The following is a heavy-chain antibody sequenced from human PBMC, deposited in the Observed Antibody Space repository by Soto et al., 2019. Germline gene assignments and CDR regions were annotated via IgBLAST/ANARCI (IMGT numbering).Heavy chain of an antibody. D-gene: IGHD3-16*01. CDR2: IHSDGST. CDR3: ARGGSKQNDY. V-gene: IGHV3-66*01. J-gene: IGHJ4*02. CDR1: GLTVSSNY. Sequence: EVQLVESGGDLVQPGGSLRLSCAASGLTVSSNYMSWVRQAPGQGLEWVSVIHSDGSTYYADSVKDRFTISRDNSKNTLYLQMNSLRAEDTAVYYCARGGSKQNDYWGQGTLVTVSS.